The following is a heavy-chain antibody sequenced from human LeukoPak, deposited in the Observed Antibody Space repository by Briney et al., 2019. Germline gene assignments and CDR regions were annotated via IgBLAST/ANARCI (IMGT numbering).Heavy chain of an antibody. J-gene: IGHJ6*03. CDR2: IRYDGSNK. CDR3: AKDQWEAAAGRETYYYYYYMDV. Sequence: GGSLRLSSAASGFTFSSYGMHWVRQAPGKGLEWVAFIRYDGSNKYYADSVKGRFTISRDNSKNTLYLQMNSLRAEDTAVYYCAKDQWEAAAGRETYYYYYYMDVWGKGTTVTVSS. D-gene: IGHD6-13*01. CDR1: GFTFSSYG. V-gene: IGHV3-30*02.